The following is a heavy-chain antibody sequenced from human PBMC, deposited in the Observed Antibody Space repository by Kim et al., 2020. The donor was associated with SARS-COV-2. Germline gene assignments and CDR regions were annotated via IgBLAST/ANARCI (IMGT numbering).Heavy chain of an antibody. CDR2: INHSGST. CDR3: ARKRYDFWSGCFVDY. D-gene: IGHD3-3*01. CDR1: GGSFSGYY. J-gene: IGHJ4*02. Sequence: SETLSLTCAVYGGSFSGYYWSWIRQPPGKGLEWIGEINHSGSTNYNPSLKSRVTISVDTSKNQFSLKLSSVTAADTAVYYCARKRYDFWSGCFVDYWGQG. V-gene: IGHV4-34*01.